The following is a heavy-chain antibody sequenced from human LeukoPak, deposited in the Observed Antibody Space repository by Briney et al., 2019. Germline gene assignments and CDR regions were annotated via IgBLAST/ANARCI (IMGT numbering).Heavy chain of an antibody. CDR3: ARVGYSSGWNTYYFDY. V-gene: IGHV3-30-3*01. D-gene: IGHD6-19*01. J-gene: IGHJ4*02. Sequence: PGGSLRLSCAASGFTFSSYAMHWVRQAPGKGLEWVAVISYDGSNKYYADSVKGRFTISRANAKHSLSLQMNSLRAEDTAVYYCARVGYSSGWNTYYFDYWGQGTLVTVSS. CDR1: GFTFSSYA. CDR2: ISYDGSNK.